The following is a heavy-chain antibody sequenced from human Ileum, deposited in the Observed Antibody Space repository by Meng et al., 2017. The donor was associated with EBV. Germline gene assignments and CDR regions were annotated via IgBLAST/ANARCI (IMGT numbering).Heavy chain of an antibody. CDR2: IHHTEST. CDR3: ARESYSDSSGYYSLDY. D-gene: IGHD3-22*01. V-gene: IGHV4-4*02. Sequence: VQLLGQGPRRVKPSGLLTLPCAVSGGSISSSNRLSWDRQAPGKGLEWIGEIHHTESTNYNPSHKSRVTISVDKSKNQFSLKLSSVTAADTAVYYCARESYSDSSGYYSLDYWGQGSLVTVSS. CDR1: GGSISSSNR. J-gene: IGHJ4*02.